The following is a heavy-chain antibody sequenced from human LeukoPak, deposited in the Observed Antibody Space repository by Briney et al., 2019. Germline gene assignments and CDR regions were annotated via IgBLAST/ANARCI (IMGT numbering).Heavy chain of an antibody. J-gene: IGHJ4*02. CDR1: GGSFSDYY. V-gene: IGHV4-34*01. CDR2: INHSGST. Sequence: SETLSLTCAVYGGSFSDYYWSWIRQPPGKGLEWIGEINHSGSTNYNPSLKSRVTISVDTSKNQFSLKLSSVTAADTAVYYCARGEGFRKVAARPNFDYWGQGTLVTVSS. D-gene: IGHD6-6*01. CDR3: ARGEGFRKVAARPNFDY.